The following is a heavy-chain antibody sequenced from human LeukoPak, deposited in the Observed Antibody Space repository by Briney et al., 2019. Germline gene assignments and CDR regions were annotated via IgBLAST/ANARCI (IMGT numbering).Heavy chain of an antibody. V-gene: IGHV4-34*01. CDR3: ARGPLSRKFAFGI. J-gene: IGHJ3*02. D-gene: IGHD6-13*01. CDR2: INHSGST. CDR1: GGSFSGYY. Sequence: SETLSLTCAVYGGSFSGYYWSWIRQPPGKGLEWIGEINHSGSTNYNPSLKSRVTISVDTSKNQFSLKLSSATAADTAVYYCARGPLSRKFAFGIWGQGTMVTVSS.